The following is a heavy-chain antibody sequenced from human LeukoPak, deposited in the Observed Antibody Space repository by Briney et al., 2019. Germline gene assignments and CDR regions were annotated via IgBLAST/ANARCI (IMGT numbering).Heavy chain of an antibody. V-gene: IGHV3-23*01. Sequence: GGSRRLSCAASGFTFNLYAMSWVRQVPGKGLEWVSGISGYGTNTYYADPVKGRFTISRDNSKNTVFLQMNSLTVEDTAVYHCAKDRGPYLGIDNNWFDPWGQGTLVIVSA. CDR1: GFTFNLYA. J-gene: IGHJ5*02. CDR3: AKDRGPYLGIDNNWFDP. D-gene: IGHD1-26*01. CDR2: ISGYGTNT.